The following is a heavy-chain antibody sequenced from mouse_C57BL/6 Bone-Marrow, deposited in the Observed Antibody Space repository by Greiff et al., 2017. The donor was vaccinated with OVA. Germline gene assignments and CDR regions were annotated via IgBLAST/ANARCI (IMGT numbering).Heavy chain of an antibody. V-gene: IGHV1-26*01. CDR2: INPNNGGT. Sequence: VQLQQSGPELVKPGASVKISCKASGYTFTDYYMNWVKQSHGKSLEWIGDINPNNGGTSYNQKFKGKATLTVDKSSSTAYMELRSLTSEDSAVYYCAREEDGYYEHVDYWGQGTTLTVSS. J-gene: IGHJ2*01. D-gene: IGHD2-3*01. CDR1: GYTFTDYY. CDR3: AREEDGYYEHVDY.